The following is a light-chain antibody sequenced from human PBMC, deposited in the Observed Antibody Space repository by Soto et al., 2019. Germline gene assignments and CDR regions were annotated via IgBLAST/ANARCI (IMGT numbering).Light chain of an antibody. CDR1: QSVSSN. CDR3: QQYNNWPRALT. CDR2: GAS. V-gene: IGKV3-15*01. Sequence: EIVMTQSPATLSVSPGERATLSCRASQSVSSNLAWYQQKPGQAPRLLIYGASTRATGIPARFSGSGSETEFTLTISSLQSEDFAVYYCQQYNNWPRALTFGGGTKVEIK. J-gene: IGKJ4*01.